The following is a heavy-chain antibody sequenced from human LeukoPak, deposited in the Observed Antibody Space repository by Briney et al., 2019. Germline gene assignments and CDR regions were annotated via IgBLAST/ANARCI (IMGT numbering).Heavy chain of an antibody. D-gene: IGHD4-17*01. V-gene: IGHV3-21*01. J-gene: IGHJ4*02. Sequence: PGGSLRLSCAASGFTFSSYTMNWVRQAPGKGLEWVSSITSSSSYIYYADSVKGRFTISRDNAKNSLYLQMNSLRAEDTAVCYCARGGVTTYDYWGQGTLVTVSS. CDR2: ITSSSSYI. CDR1: GFTFSSYT. CDR3: ARGGVTTYDY.